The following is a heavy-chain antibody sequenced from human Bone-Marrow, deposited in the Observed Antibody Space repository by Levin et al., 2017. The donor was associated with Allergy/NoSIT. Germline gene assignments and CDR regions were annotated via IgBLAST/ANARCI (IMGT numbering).Heavy chain of an antibody. D-gene: IGHD2-2*01. CDR3: ARVQRGAFDV. Sequence: PSGGSLRLSCAASGFTFSSYDMHWVRQVPGKGLEWVSGIDTAGDTYYPASVQGRFTISRQNAKKSLYLQVNSLRADDTALYYCARVQRGAFDVWGLGTMVSVSS. V-gene: IGHV3-13*01. CDR1: GFTFSSYD. CDR2: IDTAGDT. J-gene: IGHJ3*01.